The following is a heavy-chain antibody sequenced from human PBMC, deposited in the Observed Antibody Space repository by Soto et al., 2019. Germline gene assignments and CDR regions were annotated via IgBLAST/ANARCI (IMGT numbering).Heavy chain of an antibody. Sequence: SVKVSCKASGGTFSSYAISWVRQAPGQGLEWMGGIIPIFGTANYAQKFQGRVTITADESTSTAYMELSSLRSKDTAVYYCSSHSSSWYSWFDPWGQGTLVTVSS. CDR3: SSHSSSWYSWFDP. CDR1: GGTFSSYA. CDR2: IIPIFGTA. D-gene: IGHD6-13*01. J-gene: IGHJ5*02. V-gene: IGHV1-69*13.